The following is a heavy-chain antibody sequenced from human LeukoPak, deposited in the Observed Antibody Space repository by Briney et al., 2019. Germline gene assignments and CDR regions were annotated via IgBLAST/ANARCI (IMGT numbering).Heavy chain of an antibody. Sequence: PGGSLRLSCAASGFTFSSYGMHWVRQAPGKGLEWVAFIRYDGSNKYYADSVKGRFTISRDNSKNTLYLQMNSLRAEDTAVYYCAKDHLEWFLQSPCDYWGQGTLVTVSS. J-gene: IGHJ4*02. CDR2: IRYDGSNK. V-gene: IGHV3-30*02. CDR3: AKDHLEWFLQSPCDY. D-gene: IGHD3-3*01. CDR1: GFTFSSYG.